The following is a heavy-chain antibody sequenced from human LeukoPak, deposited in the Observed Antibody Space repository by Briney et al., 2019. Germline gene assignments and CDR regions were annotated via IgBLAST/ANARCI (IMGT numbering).Heavy chain of an antibody. CDR2: INVYNGNT. Sequence: GASVKVSCKASGYGFLYYSITWVRQAPGQGLEWMGWINVYNGNTNYAQEFQGRVTMTTDRSTNTAYMELRSLTSDDSAVYYCARDRISRGQIGVTNTAFDYWGQGTLVTVSS. CDR1: GYGFLYYS. D-gene: IGHD3-22*01. CDR3: ARDRISRGQIGVTNTAFDY. V-gene: IGHV1-18*01. J-gene: IGHJ4*02.